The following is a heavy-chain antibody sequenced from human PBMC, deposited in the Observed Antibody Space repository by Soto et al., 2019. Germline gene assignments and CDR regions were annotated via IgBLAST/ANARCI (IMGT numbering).Heavy chain of an antibody. D-gene: IGHD1-26*01. Sequence: GASVKVSCKASGYTFTSYGISWVRQAPGQGLEWMGRISAYNGDTNYAQKLQGRVTMTTDTSTSTAYMELRSLRSDDTAVHYCARVVGALGHWFDPWGQGTLVTVSS. CDR2: ISAYNGDT. CDR1: GYTFTSYG. V-gene: IGHV1-18*01. CDR3: ARVVGALGHWFDP. J-gene: IGHJ5*02.